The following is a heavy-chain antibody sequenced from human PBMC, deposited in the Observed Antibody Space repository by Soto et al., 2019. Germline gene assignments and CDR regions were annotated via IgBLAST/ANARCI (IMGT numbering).Heavy chain of an antibody. CDR2: INPNSGGT. J-gene: IGHJ4*02. CDR1: GYTFSGFY. Sequence: ASVKVSCKASGYTFSGFYMHWVRQAPGQGLEWMGWINPNSGGTKSAEKFQGRVTMTRDTSISTAYMELSRLTSDDTAVYYCASDAVTGTEGLDFWGQGTQVTVYS. CDR3: ASDAVTGTEGLDF. D-gene: IGHD6-19*01. V-gene: IGHV1-2*02.